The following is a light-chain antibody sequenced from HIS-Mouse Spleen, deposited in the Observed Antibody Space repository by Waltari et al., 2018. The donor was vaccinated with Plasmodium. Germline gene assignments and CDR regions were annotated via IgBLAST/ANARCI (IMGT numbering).Light chain of an antibody. Sequence: QSALTQPRSVSGSPGQSVTISCTVTSSDVGASNYFSWYQQHPGKAPKLMIYDVSKRPSGVPDRFSGSKSGNTASLTISGLQAEDEADYYCCSYAGSYTYVFGTGTKVTVL. CDR1: SSDVGASNY. V-gene: IGLV2-11*01. CDR2: DVS. J-gene: IGLJ1*01. CDR3: CSYAGSYTYV.